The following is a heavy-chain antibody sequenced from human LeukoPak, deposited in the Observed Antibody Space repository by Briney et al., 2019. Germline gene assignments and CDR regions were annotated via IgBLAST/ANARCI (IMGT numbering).Heavy chain of an antibody. Sequence: PGRSLRLSCAASGFTFSSYAMHWVRQAPGKGLEWVAVISYDGSNKYYADSVKGRFTISRDNSKNTLYLQMNRLRAEDTAVYYCARDGPIYCSGGSCYPDLFFDYWGQGTLVTVSS. CDR3: ARDGPIYCSGGSCYPDLFFDY. CDR1: GFTFSSYA. V-gene: IGHV3-30-3*01. CDR2: ISYDGSNK. J-gene: IGHJ4*02. D-gene: IGHD2-15*01.